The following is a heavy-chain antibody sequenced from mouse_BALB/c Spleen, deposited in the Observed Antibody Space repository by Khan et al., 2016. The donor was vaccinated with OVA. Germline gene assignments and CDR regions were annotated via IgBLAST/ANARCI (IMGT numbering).Heavy chain of an antibody. CDR1: GYSFSTYY. Sequence: IQLVQSGPELMKPGASVKISCKASGYSFSTYYIHWVTRSHGKTLEWIGYIDPFSGGATYNQKFKGKATLTVDKSSSTAYMHLTSLTSEDSAVYYCARPGSTSWFAYWGQGTLVTVSA. J-gene: IGHJ3*01. CDR2: IDPFSGGA. D-gene: IGHD1-1*01. CDR3: ARPGSTSWFAY. V-gene: IGHV1S135*01.